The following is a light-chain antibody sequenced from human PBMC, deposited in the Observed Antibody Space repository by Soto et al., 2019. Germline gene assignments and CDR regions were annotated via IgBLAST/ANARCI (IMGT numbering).Light chain of an antibody. J-gene: IGKJ5*01. CDR3: QQYGST. V-gene: IGKV3-20*01. CDR2: GAS. CDR1: QSVSSSY. Sequence: IVLTHSPGTLSXXXXXXXSLSCRASQSVSSSYLAWYQQKPGQAPRLLIYGASSRATGIPDRFSGSGSGTDFTLTISRLEPEDFAVYYCQQYGSTFGQGTRLEIK.